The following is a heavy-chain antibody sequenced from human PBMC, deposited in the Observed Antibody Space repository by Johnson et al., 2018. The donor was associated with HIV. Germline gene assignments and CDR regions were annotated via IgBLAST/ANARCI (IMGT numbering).Heavy chain of an antibody. CDR2: ISYDGSNK. Sequence: QVKLVESGGGVVQPGKSLTLSCVVSGLDFSNFGIHWVRQAPGKGPEWVAVISYDGSNKYYADSVKGRFTISRDNSKNTVYLQMNSLRAEDTAVYYCARPVIAADDAFDIWGQGTMVTVSS. CDR3: ARPVIAADDAFDI. J-gene: IGHJ3*02. V-gene: IGHV3-30*03. D-gene: IGHD6-13*01. CDR1: GLDFSNFG.